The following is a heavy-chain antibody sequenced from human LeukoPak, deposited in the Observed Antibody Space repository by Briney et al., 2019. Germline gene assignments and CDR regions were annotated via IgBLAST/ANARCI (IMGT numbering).Heavy chain of an antibody. CDR1: GYTFTSYY. D-gene: IGHD3-22*01. V-gene: IGHV1-69*13. Sequence: SVKVSCKASGYTFTSYYMHWVRQAPGQGLEWMGGIIPIFGTANYAQKFQGRVTITADESTSTAYMELSSLRSEDTAVYYCARGSYDSSGYSLQFDYWGQGTLVTVSS. CDR3: ARGSYDSSGYSLQFDY. CDR2: IIPIFGTA. J-gene: IGHJ4*02.